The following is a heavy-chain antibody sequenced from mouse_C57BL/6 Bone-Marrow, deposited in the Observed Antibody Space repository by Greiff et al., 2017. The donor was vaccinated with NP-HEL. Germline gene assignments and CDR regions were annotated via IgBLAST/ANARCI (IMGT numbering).Heavy chain of an antibody. CDR1: GFTFSDYG. J-gene: IGHJ3*01. V-gene: IGHV5-17*01. CDR2: ISSGSSTI. Sequence: EVKLVESGGGLVKPGGSLKLSCAASGFTFSDYGMHWVRQAPEKGLEWVAYISSGSSTIYYADTVKGRVTISRDNAKNTLFLQMTSLRSEDTARYYCAMAQRFAYWGQGTLVTVSA. CDR3: AMAQRFAY.